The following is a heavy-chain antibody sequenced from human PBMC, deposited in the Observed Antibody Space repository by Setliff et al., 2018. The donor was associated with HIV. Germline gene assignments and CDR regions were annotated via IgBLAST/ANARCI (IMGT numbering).Heavy chain of an antibody. V-gene: IGHV3-33*01. CDR3: ARGYSYGYRIDY. D-gene: IGHD5-18*01. CDR1: GFNFNTYA. CDR2: VWSDGSNK. J-gene: IGHJ4*02. Sequence: GGSLRLSCATSGFNFNTYAMHWVRQAPGKGLEWVAGVWSDGSNKFYVDSVKGRFTISREKSKKTLFLQMDSLKGEDTAVYYCARGYSYGYRIDYWGQGTLVTVSS.